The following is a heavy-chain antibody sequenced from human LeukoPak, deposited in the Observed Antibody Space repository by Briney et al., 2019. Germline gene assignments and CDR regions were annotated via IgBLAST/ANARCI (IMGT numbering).Heavy chain of an antibody. D-gene: IGHD3-9*01. CDR3: AGPRYLDY. Sequence: GASVKVSCKASGYTFTGDYMHWVRQAPGQGLDWMGWINPKSGGTNYAQKFQGRVTMTRDTSISTAYMELSRLRSDDTAVYYCAGPRYLDYWGQGTLVTVSS. CDR1: GYTFTGDY. V-gene: IGHV1-2*02. J-gene: IGHJ4*02. CDR2: INPKSGGT.